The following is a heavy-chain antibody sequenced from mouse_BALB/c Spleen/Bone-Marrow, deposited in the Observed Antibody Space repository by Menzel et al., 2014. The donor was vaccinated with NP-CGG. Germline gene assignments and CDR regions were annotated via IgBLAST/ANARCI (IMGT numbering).Heavy chain of an antibody. CDR3: ARFYYYGSSYWYFDV. Sequence: VQLQQSGPELVKPGASVKIPCKASGYTFTDYNMDWVRQSHGKSLEWIGDINPNNGGTIYNQKFKGKATLTVDKSSSTAYMELRSLTSEDTAVYYCARFYYYGSSYWYFDVWGAGTTVTVSS. CDR1: GYTFTDYN. D-gene: IGHD1-1*01. V-gene: IGHV1-18*01. CDR2: INPNNGGT. J-gene: IGHJ1*01.